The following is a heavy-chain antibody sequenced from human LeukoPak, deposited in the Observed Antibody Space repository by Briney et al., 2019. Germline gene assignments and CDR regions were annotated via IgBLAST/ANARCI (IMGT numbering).Heavy chain of an antibody. D-gene: IGHD3-3*01. CDR1: GGSISSSSYY. CDR2: IYYSGST. V-gene: IGHV4-39*01. J-gene: IGHJ4*02. CDR3: ARRRGGGDFWSGYYVGFDY. Sequence: SETLSLTCTVSGGSISSSSYYWGWTRQPPGEGLEWIGSIYYSGSTYYNPSLKSRVTISVDTSKNQFSLKLSSVPAADTAVYYCARRRGGGDFWSGYYVGFDYWGQGTLVTVSS.